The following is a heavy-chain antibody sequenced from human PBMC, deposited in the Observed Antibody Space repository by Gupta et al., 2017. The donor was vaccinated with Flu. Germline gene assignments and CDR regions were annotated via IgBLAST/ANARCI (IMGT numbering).Heavy chain of an antibody. J-gene: IGHJ6*02. V-gene: IGHV4-59*01. Sequence: QVQLQESGPGLVKPSETLSLTCTVSGGSISSYYWSWIRQPPGKGLEFIGYVYFSANTNYNPSLKSRVTISLDTSKNQFSLRLRSVTAADTAVYYCARSVDYYYGMDVWGQGTTVTVSS. CDR1: GGSISSYY. CDR3: ARSVDYYYGMDV. CDR2: VYFSANT.